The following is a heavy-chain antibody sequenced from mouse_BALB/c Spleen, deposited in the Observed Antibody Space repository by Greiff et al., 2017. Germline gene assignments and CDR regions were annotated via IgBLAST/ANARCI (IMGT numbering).Heavy chain of an antibody. J-gene: IGHJ1*01. CDR1: GYSITSGYY. D-gene: IGHD2-14*01. CDR3: AREGYRYDDWYFDV. Sequence: DVQLQESGPGLVKPSQSLSLTCSVTGYSITSGYYWNWIRQFPGNKLEWMGYISYDGSNNYNPSLKNRISITRDTSKNQFFLKLNSVTTEDTATYYCAREGYRYDDWYFDVWGAGTTVTVSS. V-gene: IGHV3-6*02. CDR2: ISYDGSN.